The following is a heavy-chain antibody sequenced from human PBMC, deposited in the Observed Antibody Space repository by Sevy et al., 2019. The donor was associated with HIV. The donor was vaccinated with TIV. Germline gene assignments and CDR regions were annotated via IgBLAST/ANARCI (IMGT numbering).Heavy chain of an antibody. J-gene: IGHJ6*03. CDR3: ARSPMVRGALRDYYYYMDV. D-gene: IGHD3-10*01. V-gene: IGHV3-23*01. CDR1: GFTFSSYA. Sequence: GGSLRLSCAASGFTFSSYAMSWVRQAPGKGLEWVSAISGSGGSTYYADSVKGRFTISRDNSKNTLDLQMNSLRAEDTAVYYCARSPMVRGALRDYYYYMDVWGKGTTVTVSS. CDR2: ISGSGGST.